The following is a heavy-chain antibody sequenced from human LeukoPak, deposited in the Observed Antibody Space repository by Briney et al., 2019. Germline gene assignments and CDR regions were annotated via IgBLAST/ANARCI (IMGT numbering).Heavy chain of an antibody. D-gene: IGHD1-14*01. CDR2: INTDGTVT. J-gene: IGHJ5*02. CDR1: GFTFTKYW. V-gene: IGHV3-74*01. Sequence: GGSVRLSCAASGFTFTKYWMLWVRQAPGKGLESVSRINTDGTVTTYADSVKGRFTVSRDNAANKMFLQMKRVRYEDTAVYYFSTKQSLAPPPASWGQGPPVTVSS. CDR3: STKQSLAPPPAS.